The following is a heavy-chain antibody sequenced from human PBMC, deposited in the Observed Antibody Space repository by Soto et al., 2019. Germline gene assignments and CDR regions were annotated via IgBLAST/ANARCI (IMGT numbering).Heavy chain of an antibody. V-gene: IGHV3-33*01. CDR1: GFTFSSYG. CDR2: IWYDGSNK. Sequence: GGSLRLSCAASGFTFSSYGMHWVRQAPGKGLEWVAVIWYDGSNKYYADSVKGRFTISRDNSKNTLYLQMNSLRAEDTAVYYCARDRGLRSLEWLLEPHDAFDIWGQGTMVTVSS. CDR3: ARDRGLRSLEWLLEPHDAFDI. J-gene: IGHJ3*02. D-gene: IGHD3-3*01.